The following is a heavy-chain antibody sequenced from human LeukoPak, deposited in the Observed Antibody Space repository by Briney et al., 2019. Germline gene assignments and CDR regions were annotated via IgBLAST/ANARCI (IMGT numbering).Heavy chain of an antibody. J-gene: IGHJ4*02. CDR2: ISGSGGST. V-gene: IGHV3-23*01. CDR3: AKDWVPTYYYDSSGYSVDY. D-gene: IGHD3-22*01. Sequence: GGSLRLSCAASGFTFSSYAMSWVRQAPGKGLEWVSAISGSGGSTYYADSVKGRFTISRDNSKNTLYLQMNSLRAEDTAVYYCAKDWVPTYYYDSSGYSVDYWGQGTLVTVSS. CDR1: GFTFSSYA.